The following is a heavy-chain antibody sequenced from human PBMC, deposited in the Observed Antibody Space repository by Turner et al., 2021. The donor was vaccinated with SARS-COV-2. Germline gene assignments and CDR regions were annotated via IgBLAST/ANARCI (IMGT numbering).Heavy chain of an antibody. Sequence: QVQLVESGGGVVPPGRSLRLSCAASGFTFSSYGMHWVRQAPGKGLEWVAVISYDGSNKYYADSVKGRFTISRDNSKNTLYLKMNSLRAEDTAVYYCAKQLGLYSNPMYYFDYWGQGTLVTVSS. J-gene: IGHJ4*02. CDR3: AKQLGLYSNPMYYFDY. V-gene: IGHV3-30*18. CDR2: ISYDGSNK. D-gene: IGHD4-4*01. CDR1: GFTFSSYG.